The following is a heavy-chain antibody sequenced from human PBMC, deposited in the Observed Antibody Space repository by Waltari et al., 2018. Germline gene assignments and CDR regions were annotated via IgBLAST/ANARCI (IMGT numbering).Heavy chain of an antibody. CDR1: GGSFSGYY. V-gene: IGHV4-34*01. CDR2: INHSGST. Sequence: QVQIQQWGAGLLKPSETLSLTCAAYGGSFSGYYWSWIRQPPGKGPEWNGEINHSGSTNHNPTRKSRVSISVDTSKNQFSQKLISVAAADTAVYYCARMVVVVPAANYYMDVWGKGTTVTVSS. CDR3: ARMVVVVPAANYYMDV. J-gene: IGHJ6*03. D-gene: IGHD2-2*01.